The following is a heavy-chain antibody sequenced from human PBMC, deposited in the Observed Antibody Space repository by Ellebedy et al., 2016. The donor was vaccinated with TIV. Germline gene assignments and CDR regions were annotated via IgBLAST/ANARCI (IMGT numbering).Heavy chain of an antibody. CDR2: IYPAGGT. D-gene: IGHD2-2*01. CDR3: ARVFISYFFDY. V-gene: IGHV3-66*01. J-gene: IGHJ4*02. Sequence: GESLKISCVASGFSFSSYEMNWVRQAPGQGLEWVIYPAGGTNYSDTVEGRFTVSRDTSTNTIYLEMNNLRADDTAVYYCARVFISYFFDYWGQGTLVTVSS. CDR1: GFSFSSYE.